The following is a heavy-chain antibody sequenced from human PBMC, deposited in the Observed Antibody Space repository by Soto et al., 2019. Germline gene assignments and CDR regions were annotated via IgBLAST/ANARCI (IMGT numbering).Heavy chain of an antibody. D-gene: IGHD2-8*01. V-gene: IGHV3-30*18. CDR2: ISYDGSNK. CDR3: AKEVRMLYGRGQGYGMDV. J-gene: IGHJ6*02. Sequence: GGSLRLSCAASGFTFSSYGMHWVRQAPGKGLEWVAVISYDGSNKYYADSVKGRFTISRDNSKNTLYLQMNSLRAEDTAVYYCAKEVRMLYGRGQGYGMDVWGQGTTVTVSS. CDR1: GFTFSSYG.